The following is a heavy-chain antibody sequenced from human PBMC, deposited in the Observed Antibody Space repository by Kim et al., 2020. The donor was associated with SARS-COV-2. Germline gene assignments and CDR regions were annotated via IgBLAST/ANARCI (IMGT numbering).Heavy chain of an antibody. D-gene: IGHD3-22*01. V-gene: IGHV1-2*02. J-gene: IGHJ4*02. CDR3: TRFEYSRSHVDY. Sequence: NYGQKFQNRVTMTRDTSISTAYMWLSRLSSDDTAVYYCTRFEYSRSHVDYWGQGTLVTVSS.